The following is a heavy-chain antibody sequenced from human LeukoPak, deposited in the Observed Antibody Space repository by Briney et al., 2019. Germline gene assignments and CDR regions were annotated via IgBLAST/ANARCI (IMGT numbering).Heavy chain of an antibody. J-gene: IGHJ4*02. CDR1: GFTLSNYW. CDR3: ARLRGLYSDTNRYQTALDC. D-gene: IGHD1-26*01. Sequence: GGSLRLACAASGFTLSNYWMSWVRQAPGKGLEWVANIKQDGSEKYYVDSVKGRFTISRDNAKNSLYVQMNSLRAEDTAVYYCARLRGLYSDTNRYQTALDCWGQGTLVTVSS. V-gene: IGHV3-7*01. CDR2: IKQDGSEK.